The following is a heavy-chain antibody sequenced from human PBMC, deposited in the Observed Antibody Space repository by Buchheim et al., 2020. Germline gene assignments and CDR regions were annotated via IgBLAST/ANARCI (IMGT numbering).Heavy chain of an antibody. V-gene: IGHV3-11*06. CDR1: GFTFSDYY. D-gene: IGHD3-22*01. Sequence: QVQLVESGGGLVKPGGSLRLSCAASGFTFSDYYMSWIRQAPGKGLEWVSYISSSSSYTNNADSVKGRFTISRDNATNSLYLQMNSLRAEDTAVYYCAREGGVVIKGAVYYYGMDVWGQGTT. J-gene: IGHJ6*02. CDR2: ISSSSSYT. CDR3: AREGGVVIKGAVYYYGMDV.